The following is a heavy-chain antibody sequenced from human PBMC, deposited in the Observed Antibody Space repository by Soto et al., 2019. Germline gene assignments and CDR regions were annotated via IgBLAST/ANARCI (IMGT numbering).Heavy chain of an antibody. CDR3: ARVCGGDCHHGMDV. CDR2: IYYSGST. Sequence: QVQLQESGPGLVKPSQTLSLTYTVSGGSISSGGYYWSWIRQHPGKGLEWIGYIYYSGSTYYNPSRKSRVTIAVDTSKNQFSRKLSSVTAADTAVYDCARVCGGDCHHGMDVWGQGTTVTVSS. J-gene: IGHJ6*02. V-gene: IGHV4-31*03. CDR1: GGSISSGGYY. D-gene: IGHD2-21*02.